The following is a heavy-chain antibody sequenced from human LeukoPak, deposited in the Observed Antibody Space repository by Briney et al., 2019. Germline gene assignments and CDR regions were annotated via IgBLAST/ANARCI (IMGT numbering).Heavy chain of an antibody. Sequence: GGSLRLSCAASGFTFSNYWMTWVRQAPGKGLEWVAHIKHDGSDKYYVDSVKGRFTVSRDNAKNSLSLQMNSLRADDTAVYYCARTDYGDYDWYFDLWGRGTLVTVSS. V-gene: IGHV3-7*01. CDR2: IKHDGSDK. CDR1: GFTFSNYW. D-gene: IGHD4-17*01. J-gene: IGHJ2*01. CDR3: ARTDYGDYDWYFDL.